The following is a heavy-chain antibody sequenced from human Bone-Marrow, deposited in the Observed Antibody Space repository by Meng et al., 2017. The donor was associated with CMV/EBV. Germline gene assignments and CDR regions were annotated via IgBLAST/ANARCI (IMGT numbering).Heavy chain of an antibody. D-gene: IGHD3-3*01. CDR3: ARGDDFWSGYYSYYYGMDV. CDR1: GYTFTGYY. CDR2: INPNSGGT. V-gene: IGHV1-2*02. J-gene: IGHJ6*02. Sequence: ASVKVSCKASGYTFTGYYMHWVRQAPGQGLEWMGWINPNSGGTNYAQKFQGRVTMTRDTSISTAYMELSRLRSDDTAVYYCARGDDFWSGYYSYYYGMDVWGQGTTATVSS.